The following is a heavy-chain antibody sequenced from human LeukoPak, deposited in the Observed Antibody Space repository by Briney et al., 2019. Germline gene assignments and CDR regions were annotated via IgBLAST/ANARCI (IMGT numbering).Heavy chain of an antibody. CDR1: GYSENFYG. CDR2: ISAQHGQT. Sequence: ASVKVSCKTSGYSENFYGITWVRQVAGQGLEWMGWISAQHGQTEYAPNSQDRVTMTTDTYTNTAYMELRSLRSDDTAVYYCARGRFDWNDFDYWGQGTLVTVSS. CDR3: ARGRFDWNDFDY. J-gene: IGHJ4*02. V-gene: IGHV1-18*01. D-gene: IGHD1-1*01.